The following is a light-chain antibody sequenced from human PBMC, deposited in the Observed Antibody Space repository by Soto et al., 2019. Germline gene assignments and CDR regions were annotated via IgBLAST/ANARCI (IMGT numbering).Light chain of an antibody. V-gene: IGKV3-20*01. CDR2: CAS. CDR3: QQYGSSQLFT. CDR1: QSVSSSY. Sequence: EIVLTQSPGTLSLSPGERATLSCRASQSVSSSYLAWYQQKPGQAPRLLIYCASSRASGTAERLSGSGSETVYTLSISRLEHDDFAVYYCQQYGSSQLFTLGPWTKVDMK. J-gene: IGKJ3*01.